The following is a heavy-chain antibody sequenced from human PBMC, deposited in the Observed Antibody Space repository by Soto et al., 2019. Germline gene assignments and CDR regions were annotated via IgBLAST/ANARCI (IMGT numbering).Heavy chain of an antibody. Sequence: SETLSLTCTVSGGSISSHYWRWIRQPPGKGLEWIGYIYASGSTNYNPSLKSRITISVDTSKNQFPLKLSSVTAADTAVYYCARGGSTWLEYFQHWGQGTLVTVSS. CDR3: ARGGSTWLEYFQH. D-gene: IGHD6-19*01. V-gene: IGHV4-59*11. J-gene: IGHJ1*01. CDR2: IYASGST. CDR1: GGSISSHY.